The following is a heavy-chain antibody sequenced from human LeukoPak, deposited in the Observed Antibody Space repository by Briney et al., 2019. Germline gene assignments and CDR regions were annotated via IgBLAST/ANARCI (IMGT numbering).Heavy chain of an antibody. CDR1: GFTFTSYA. J-gene: IGHJ4*02. CDR2: ISGGGGTT. CDR3: AKEPHYYGSGSYLDH. D-gene: IGHD3-10*01. V-gene: IGHV3-23*01. Sequence: PGGSLRLSCAASGFTFTSYAMSWVRQAPGKGLEWVSAISGGGGTTYFADSVKGRFTISRDNSNNTLYLQMNSLRVEDTAVYYCAKEPHYYGSGSYLDHGGQGTLVTVSS.